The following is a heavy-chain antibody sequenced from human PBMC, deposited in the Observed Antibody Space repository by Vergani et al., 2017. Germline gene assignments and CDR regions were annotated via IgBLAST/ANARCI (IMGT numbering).Heavy chain of an antibody. Sequence: QVQLVQSGAEVKKPGASVKVSCKASGYTFTSYYMHWVRQAPGQGLEWMGIINPSGGSTSYAQKFQGRVTMTRDTSTSTVYMELSILRSEDTAVYYCARDGQDSRYQLLLWFGEAVPPQDNWFDPWGQGTLVTVSS. J-gene: IGHJ5*02. CDR2: INPSGGST. D-gene: IGHD3-10*01. CDR3: ARDGQDSRYQLLLWFGEAVPPQDNWFDP. CDR1: GYTFTSYY. V-gene: IGHV1-46*01.